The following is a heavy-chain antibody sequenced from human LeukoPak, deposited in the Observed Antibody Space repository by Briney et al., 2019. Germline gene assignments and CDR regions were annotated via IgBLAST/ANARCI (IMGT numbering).Heavy chain of an antibody. CDR1: GYTLTELS. CDR2: FDPEDGET. J-gene: IGHJ4*02. Sequence: ASVKVSCKVSGYTLTELSMHWVRQAPGKGLEWMGGFDPEDGETIYAQKFQGRVTMTEDTSTDTAYMELSSLRSEDTAVYYCARGWGYDILTGWYDYWGQGTLVTVSS. D-gene: IGHD3-9*01. CDR3: ARGWGYDILTGWYDY. V-gene: IGHV1-24*01.